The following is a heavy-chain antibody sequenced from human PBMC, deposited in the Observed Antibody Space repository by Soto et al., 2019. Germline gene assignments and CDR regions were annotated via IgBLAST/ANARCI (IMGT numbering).Heavy chain of an antibody. CDR3: GRDVRQVSSL. J-gene: IGHJ2*01. D-gene: IGHD1-20*01. CDR1: GFTFSSYS. Sequence: EVQLVESGGGSVQPGGSLRLSCTASGFTFSSYSMNWVRQAPGKGLEWISYISLGGTTIYYADSVKGRFTISRDDAKNSRYLQMNTLRAEDTAVYYWGRDVRQVSSLWGRGTLVTVSS. CDR2: ISLGGTTI. V-gene: IGHV3-48*01.